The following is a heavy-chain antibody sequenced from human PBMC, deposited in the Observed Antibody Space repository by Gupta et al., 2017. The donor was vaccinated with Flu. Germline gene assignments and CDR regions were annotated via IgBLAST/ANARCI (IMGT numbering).Heavy chain of an antibody. CDR1: GFPFSHAH. CDR2: IGSGGNT. CDR3: ARDLNWAFIF. D-gene: IGHD3-16*01. J-gene: IGHJ4*02. Sequence: EVQLVASGGGLVQTGGSLRLSCVISGFPFSHAHMNWIRQAPGKGLEWISYIGSGGNTDYADSVRGRFTISRDNARDSLFLQMNSLRDEDTALYYCARDLNWAFIFWGQGALVTVSS. V-gene: IGHV3-48*02.